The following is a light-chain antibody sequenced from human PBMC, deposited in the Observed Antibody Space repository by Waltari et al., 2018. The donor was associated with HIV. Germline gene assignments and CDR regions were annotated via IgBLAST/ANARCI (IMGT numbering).Light chain of an antibody. CDR3: ASWDDNLNSWV. V-gene: IGLV1-47*01. Sequence: QSVVTQPPSASGTPGQRVTISCSGSDPHIGSNYVYWYQDLPGTAPKLLIYKNNQRSSGVPDRFSGSKSDTSASLAISGLRSEDEADYYCASWDDNLNSWVFGGGTKLTVL. J-gene: IGLJ3*02. CDR2: KNN. CDR1: DPHIGSNY.